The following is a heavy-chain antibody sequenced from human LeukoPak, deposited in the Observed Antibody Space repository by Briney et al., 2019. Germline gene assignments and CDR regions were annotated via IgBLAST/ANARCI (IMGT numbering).Heavy chain of an antibody. D-gene: IGHD5-18*01. CDR2: IIPIFGTA. CDR3: ASKRGYSYGLDY. Sequence: SVKVSCKASGGTFSSYAISWVRQAPGQGLEWMGGIIPIFGTANYAQKFQGRVTITADESTSTGYIELSSLRSEDTAVYYCASKRGYSYGLDYWGQGTLVTVSS. CDR1: GGTFSSYA. J-gene: IGHJ4*02. V-gene: IGHV1-69*13.